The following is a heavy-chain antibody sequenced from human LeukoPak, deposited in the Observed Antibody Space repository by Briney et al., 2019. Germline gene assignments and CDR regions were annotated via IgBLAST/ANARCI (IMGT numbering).Heavy chain of an antibody. D-gene: IGHD2-2*01. J-gene: IGHJ5*02. CDR3: ARDRGPYCSSTSCRINWFDP. Sequence: PSETLSLTCTVYGGSFSGYYWSWVRQAPGKGLEWVSSISSSSSYIYYADSVKGRFTISRDNAKNSLYLQMNSLRAEDTAVYYCARDRGPYCSSTSCRINWFDPWGQGTLVTVSS. V-gene: IGHV3-21*01. CDR1: GGSFSGYY. CDR2: ISSSSSYI.